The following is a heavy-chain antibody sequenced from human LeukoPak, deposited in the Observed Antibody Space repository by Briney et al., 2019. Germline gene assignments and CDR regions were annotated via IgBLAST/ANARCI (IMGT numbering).Heavy chain of an antibody. CDR1: GYTFTGYY. J-gene: IGHJ4*02. D-gene: IGHD4-17*01. CDR2: INPNSGGT. CDR3: ARADYGDYGTFDY. Sequence: ASVKVSCKAAGYTFTGYYMHWGRQAPGQGLEWVGWINPNSGGTNYAQKFQGRVTMTRDTSISTAYMELSRLRSDDTAVYYCARADYGDYGTFDYWGQGTLVTVSS. V-gene: IGHV1-2*02.